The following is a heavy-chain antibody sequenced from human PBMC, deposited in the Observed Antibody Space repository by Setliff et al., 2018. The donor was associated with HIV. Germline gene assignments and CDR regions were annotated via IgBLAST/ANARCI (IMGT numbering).Heavy chain of an antibody. V-gene: IGHV4-61*09. J-gene: IGHJ4*02. Sequence: PSETLSLTCTVSGASFIRSRYYWSWIRQPAGKGLEWIGHVYTTGSASYNPSLESRVTISVDTSKKQFSLKLTSVTAADTAVYFCARRVVHTSPSDPSGLYFDFWGQGTLVTVSS. CDR2: VYTTGSA. CDR1: GASFIRSRYY. CDR3: ARRVVHTSPSDPSGLYFDF. D-gene: IGHD2-2*01.